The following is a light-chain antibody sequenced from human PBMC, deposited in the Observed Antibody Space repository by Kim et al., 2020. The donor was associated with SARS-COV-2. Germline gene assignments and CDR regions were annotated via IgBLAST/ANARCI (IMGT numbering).Light chain of an antibody. CDR2: GAS. Sequence: CPGERATLSCRASQSVSSSYLAWYQQKPVQAPRLLIYGASSRATGIPDRFSGSGSGTDFTLTISRLEPEDFAVYYCQQYGSSPRTFGQGTKVDIK. V-gene: IGKV3-20*01. J-gene: IGKJ1*01. CDR1: QSVSSSY. CDR3: QQYGSSPRT.